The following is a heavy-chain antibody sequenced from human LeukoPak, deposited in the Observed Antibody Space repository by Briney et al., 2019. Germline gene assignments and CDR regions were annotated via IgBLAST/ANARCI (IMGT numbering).Heavy chain of an antibody. V-gene: IGHV3-74*01. CDR2: ISSDGSSP. CDR1: GSTFRNYW. J-gene: IGHJ4*02. D-gene: IGHD5-24*01. Sequence: GGSLRLSCAASGSTFRNYWMHWVRQAPGKGLVWVSRISSDGSSPSYADSVKGRFTISRDNAKNTLYLQMNSLRAEDMAVYYCARGDGYGMDYWGQGTRVTVSS. CDR3: ARGDGYGMDY.